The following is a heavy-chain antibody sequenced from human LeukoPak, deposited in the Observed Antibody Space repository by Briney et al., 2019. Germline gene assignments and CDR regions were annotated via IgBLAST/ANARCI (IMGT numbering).Heavy chain of an antibody. CDR2: IKPDGSEK. Sequence: GDSLKISCAASGFTFSTYWMSWVRQAPGKGLECVANIKPDGSEKYYVDSVKGRFTISRDNAKNSLYLQMNSLRAEDTAVYYCISGGYFDNWGQGTLVTVSS. V-gene: IGHV3-7*05. J-gene: IGHJ4*02. CDR3: ISGGYFDN. D-gene: IGHD2-15*01. CDR1: GFTFSTYW.